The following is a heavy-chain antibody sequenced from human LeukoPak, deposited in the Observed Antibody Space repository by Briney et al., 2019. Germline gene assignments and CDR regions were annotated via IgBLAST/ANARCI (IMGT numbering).Heavy chain of an antibody. D-gene: IGHD3/OR15-3a*01. Sequence: LTGGSLRLSCAASGFALSSYEMNWVRQAPGKGLEWVSYISSSGSTVFYVDSVRGRFTISRDNAKNSLFLQMNSLRVEDTAVYYCARDKDYDFWAGEGMDHYALDVWGPGTTVTVSS. CDR1: GFALSSYE. CDR2: ISSSGSTV. J-gene: IGHJ6*02. CDR3: ARDKDYDFWAGEGMDHYALDV. V-gene: IGHV3-48*03.